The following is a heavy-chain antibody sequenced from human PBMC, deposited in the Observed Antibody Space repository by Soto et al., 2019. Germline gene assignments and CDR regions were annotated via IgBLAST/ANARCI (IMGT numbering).Heavy chain of an antibody. J-gene: IGHJ4*02. Sequence: SSETLSLTCTVSGGSMSSYYWACLRQSPGRGLEWIGYISYSGSTYYNPSLKSRVTISADTSKNQFSLRMNSMIAADTAVYYCARADPDASVGYWGQGTLVTVSS. CDR3: ARADPDASVGY. CDR2: ISYSGST. D-gene: IGHD2-15*01. V-gene: IGHV4-59*01. CDR1: GGSMSSYY.